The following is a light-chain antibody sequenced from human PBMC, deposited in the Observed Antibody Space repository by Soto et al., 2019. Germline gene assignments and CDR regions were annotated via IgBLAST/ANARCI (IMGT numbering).Light chain of an antibody. CDR2: LGS. V-gene: IGKV2-28*01. Sequence: DIVMTQSPLSLPVTPGEPASISCRSSQSLLHSNGYNYLDWYLQKPGQSPQLLIYLGSNRASGVPDRFSGSGSGTYFTLKISRVEAEDVGVYYCMQALQTLGTFGQGTKVEIK. CDR3: MQALQTLGT. J-gene: IGKJ1*01. CDR1: QSLLHSNGYNY.